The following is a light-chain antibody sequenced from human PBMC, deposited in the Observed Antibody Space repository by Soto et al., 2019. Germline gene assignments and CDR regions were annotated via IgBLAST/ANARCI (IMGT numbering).Light chain of an antibody. CDR2: EVN. J-gene: IGLJ1*01. CDR3: SAYSDIDTKV. V-gene: IGLV2-14*03. Sequence: QSVLTQPASVSGSPGQSITISCGGTSSDVGAYIYVSWYQQFPSKALKLILYEVNNTPSGVSNRFSGSKSDTTTSLSISGLQPEDEADYYCSAYSDIDTKVFGTGTKVTVL. CDR1: SSDVGAYIY.